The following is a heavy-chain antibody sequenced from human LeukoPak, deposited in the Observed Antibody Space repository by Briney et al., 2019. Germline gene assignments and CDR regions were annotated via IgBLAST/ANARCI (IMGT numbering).Heavy chain of an antibody. CDR2: ISPYNGNT. CDR3: ARGPHERSGYPDD. J-gene: IGHJ4*02. Sequence: ASVKLSCKPSGYTFNTYGITWVRQAPGQGLDWMGWISPYNGNTNYAQKFQGRVTLTTDTSTSTAYMELRSLRSDDTAVYYCARGPHERSGYPDDWGQGTLVTVSS. CDR1: GYTFNTYG. V-gene: IGHV1-18*01. D-gene: IGHD5-12*01.